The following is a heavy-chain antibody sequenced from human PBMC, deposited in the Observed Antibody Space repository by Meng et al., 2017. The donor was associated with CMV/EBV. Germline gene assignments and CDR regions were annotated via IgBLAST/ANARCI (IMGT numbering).Heavy chain of an antibody. CDR3: ARHHGSIAVAGTPPYSDYYYGMDV. CDR1: GGTFSSYA. Sequence: SVKVSCKASGGTFSSYAISWVRQAPGQGLEWMGGIIPILGIANYAQKYQGRVTITADKSTSTAYMELSSLRSEDTAVYYCARHHGSIAVAGTPPYSDYYYGMDVWGQGTTVTVSS. J-gene: IGHJ6*02. V-gene: IGHV1-69*10. D-gene: IGHD6-19*01. CDR2: IIPILGIA.